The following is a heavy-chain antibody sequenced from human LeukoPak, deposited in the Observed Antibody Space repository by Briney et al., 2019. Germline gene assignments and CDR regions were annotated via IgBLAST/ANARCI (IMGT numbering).Heavy chain of an antibody. D-gene: IGHD6-19*01. CDR2: IYYSGST. J-gene: IGHJ4*02. CDR1: GGSVSSGSYY. Sequence: SSETLSLTCTVSGGSVSSGSYYWSWIRQPPGKGLEWIGYIYYSGSTNYNPSLKSRVTISVDTSKNQFSLKLSSVTAADTAVYYCAREVYPGIAVYWSQGTLVTVSS. V-gene: IGHV4-61*01. CDR3: AREVYPGIAVY.